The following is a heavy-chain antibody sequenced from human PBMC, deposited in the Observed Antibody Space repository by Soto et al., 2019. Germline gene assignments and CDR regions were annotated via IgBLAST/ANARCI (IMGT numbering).Heavy chain of an antibody. CDR1: GFPVSDYY. J-gene: IGHJ4*02. D-gene: IGHD2-21*01. Sequence: QVHLVESGGGLVKPGGSLRLSCATSGFPVSDYYMSWIRQAPGKGLEWLSHISPKSTYTNYADSVKGRFTISRDNTKSSLFLQMNSLGVEDTADYYCARGGGGGLFEHWGQGVLVTVSS. CDR2: ISPKSTYT. CDR3: ARGGGGGLFEH. V-gene: IGHV3-11*06.